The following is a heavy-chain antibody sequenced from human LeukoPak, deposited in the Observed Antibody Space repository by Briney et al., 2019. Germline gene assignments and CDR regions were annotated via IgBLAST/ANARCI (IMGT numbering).Heavy chain of an antibody. V-gene: IGHV3-74*01. Sequence: GGSLRLSCAASGFTFRDYWMHWVRQAPGKGPVWVSRIDNDGRKITYADSVKGRFTISRDNAKNTLYLQLNSLRAEDTAVYYCAREWLNSGSLTEYWGQGALVTVSS. CDR2: IDNDGRKI. J-gene: IGHJ4*02. CDR3: AREWLNSGSLTEY. D-gene: IGHD1-26*01. CDR1: GFTFRDYW.